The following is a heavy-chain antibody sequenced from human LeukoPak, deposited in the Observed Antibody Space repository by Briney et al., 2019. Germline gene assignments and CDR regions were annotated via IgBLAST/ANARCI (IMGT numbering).Heavy chain of an antibody. Sequence: GGCLRLSWAASGLTFSNYWMTWVRQAPGKGLEWVANINQDGSDKYYVDSVKGRFTISRDNAKNSLFLQMNSLRVEDTAVYYCTRVRPVAGTDYWGQGTLVTVSS. V-gene: IGHV3-7*04. CDR1: GLTFSNYW. J-gene: IGHJ4*02. CDR2: INQDGSDK. CDR3: TRVRPVAGTDY. D-gene: IGHD6-19*01.